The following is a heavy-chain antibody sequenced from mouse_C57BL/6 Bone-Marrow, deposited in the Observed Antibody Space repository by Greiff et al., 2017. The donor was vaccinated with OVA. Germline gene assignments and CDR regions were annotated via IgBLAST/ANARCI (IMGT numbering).Heavy chain of an antibody. CDR3: AKPYAMDD. CDR1: GFTFTDYY. V-gene: IGHV5-12*01. J-gene: IGHJ4*01. Sequence: EVKLMESGGGLVQPGGSLKLSCEASGFTFTDYYMYWVHQTPEKSLEWVAYISNGGGSTYYPDTVKGRFTISRDNAKNTLYLQMSRLKSEDTAMYYCAKPYAMDDWGQGTAVTVSS. CDR2: ISNGGGST.